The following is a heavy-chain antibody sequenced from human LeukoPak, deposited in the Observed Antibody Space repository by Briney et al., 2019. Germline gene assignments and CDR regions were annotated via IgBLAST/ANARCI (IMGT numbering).Heavy chain of an antibody. J-gene: IGHJ6*02. D-gene: IGHD1-14*01. CDR2: IIPIFGTA. V-gene: IGHV1-69*13. CDR3: ARDGPPDRGDYYYGMDV. CDR1: NYTFASYG. Sequence: GASVKVSCKASNYTFASYGLSWVRQAPGQGLEWMGGIIPIFGTANYAQKFQGRVTITADESTSAAYMELSSLRSEDTAVYYCARDGPPDRGDYYYGMDVWGQGTTVTVSS.